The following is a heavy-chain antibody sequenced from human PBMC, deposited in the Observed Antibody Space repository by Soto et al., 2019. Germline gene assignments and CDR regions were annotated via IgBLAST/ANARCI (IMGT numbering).Heavy chain of an antibody. CDR3: ARFPRAGVGSGS. V-gene: IGHV3-21*01. CDR1: GFTFSSYS. Sequence: GESLKISCAASGFTFSSYSMNWVRQAPGKGLEWVSSISSSSSYIYYADSVKGRFTISRDNAKNSLYLQMNSLRAEDTAVYYCARFPRAGVGSGSWGQGTLVTVSS. CDR2: ISSSSSYI. J-gene: IGHJ5*02. D-gene: IGHD5-18*01.